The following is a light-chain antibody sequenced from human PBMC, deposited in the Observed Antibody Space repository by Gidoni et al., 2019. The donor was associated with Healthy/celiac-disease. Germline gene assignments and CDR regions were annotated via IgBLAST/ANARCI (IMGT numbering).Light chain of an antibody. CDR3: HVWDSSSDHPFV. V-gene: IGLV3-21*02. J-gene: IGLJ1*01. Sequence: SYVLTQPPSVSVAPGQTARITCGGKNIGSNSVHWYQQKPGQASGLVVYDDSDRPSGIPERFSGSNSGNTATLPISRVEAGDEADYYCHVWDSSSDHPFVFGTGTNVTVL. CDR1: NIGSNS. CDR2: DDS.